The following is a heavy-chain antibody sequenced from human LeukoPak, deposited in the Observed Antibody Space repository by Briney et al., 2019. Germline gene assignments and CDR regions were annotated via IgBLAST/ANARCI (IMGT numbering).Heavy chain of an antibody. D-gene: IGHD3-10*01. J-gene: IGHJ4*02. Sequence: PGGSLRLSCAASGFTFSSYSMNWVRQAPGKGLEWVSSISSSSSYIYYADSVKGRFTISRDNAKNSLYLQMNSLRAEDTAVYYCARVVVNYYGSGSYYNPHFDYWGQGTLVTVSS. CDR2: ISSSSSYI. CDR3: ARVVVNYYGSGSYYNPHFDY. V-gene: IGHV3-21*01. CDR1: GFTFSSYS.